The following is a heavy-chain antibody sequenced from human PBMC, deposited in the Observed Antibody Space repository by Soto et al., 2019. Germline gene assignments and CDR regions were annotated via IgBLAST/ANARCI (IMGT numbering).Heavy chain of an antibody. Sequence: SETLSLTCAVYGGSFSGYYWSWIRQPPGKGLEWIGEINHSGSTNYNPSLKSRVTISVDTSKNQFSLKLSSVTAADTAVYYCARGGGGWKFDYWGQGTLVTVSS. J-gene: IGHJ4*02. CDR3: ARGGGGWKFDY. D-gene: IGHD2-15*01. CDR1: GGSFSGYY. V-gene: IGHV4-34*01. CDR2: INHSGST.